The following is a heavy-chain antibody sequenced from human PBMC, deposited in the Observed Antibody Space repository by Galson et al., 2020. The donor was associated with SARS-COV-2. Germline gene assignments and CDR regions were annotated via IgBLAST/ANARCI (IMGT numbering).Heavy chain of an antibody. CDR2: ISSSSSYT. CDR3: ARAYYYGSGYFDY. J-gene: IGHJ4*02. D-gene: IGHD3-10*01. Sequence: GGSLRLSCAASGFTFSDYYMSWIRQAPGKGLEWVSYISSSSSYTNYADSVKGRFTISRDNAKNSLYLQMNSLRAEDTAVYYCARAYYYGSGYFDYWGQGTLVTVSS. CDR1: GFTFSDYY. V-gene: IGHV3-11*06.